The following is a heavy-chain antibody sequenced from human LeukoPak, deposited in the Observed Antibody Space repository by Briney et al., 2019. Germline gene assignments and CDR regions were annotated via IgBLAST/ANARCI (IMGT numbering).Heavy chain of an antibody. CDR2: INPNSGGT. Sequence: ASVKVSCKASGYTFTGYYMHWVRRAPGQGLEWMGWINPNSGGTNYAQKFQGRVTMTRDTSISTAYMELSRLRSDDTAVYYCAREGKMTTVNLFGYWGQGTLVTVSS. J-gene: IGHJ4*02. CDR3: AREGKMTTVNLFGY. D-gene: IGHD4-17*01. CDR1: GYTFTGYY. V-gene: IGHV1-2*02.